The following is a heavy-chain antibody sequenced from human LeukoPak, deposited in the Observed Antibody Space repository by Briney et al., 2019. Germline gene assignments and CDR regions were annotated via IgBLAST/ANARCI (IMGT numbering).Heavy chain of an antibody. V-gene: IGHV3-30*18. CDR1: GFTFSSYG. CDR3: VKVPRSGCCAFDI. Sequence: GGSLRLSCAASGFTFSSYGMHWVRQAPGKGLECVAAISYDESNEYYVDSVKGRFTVSRDNSKNTLYLQMNSLRVEDTAVYYCVKVPRSGCCAFDIWGQGTMVTVSS. CDR2: ISYDESNE. J-gene: IGHJ3*02. D-gene: IGHD6-19*01.